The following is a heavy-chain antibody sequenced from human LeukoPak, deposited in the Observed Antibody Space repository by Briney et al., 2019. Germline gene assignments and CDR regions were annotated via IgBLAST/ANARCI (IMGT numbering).Heavy chain of an antibody. CDR3: ARDNSACSSSFCYSSGRRGAFDI. D-gene: IGHD2-2*02. J-gene: IGHJ3*02. V-gene: IGHV1-46*01. Sequence: ASVKVSCKASGYTFTSYYMHWVRQAPGQGLEWMGIINPSGGSPIYVQKFQGRVTMTRDTSTSTVYMELSSLRSEDTAVYYCARDNSACSSSFCYSSGRRGAFDIWGQGTMVTVSS. CDR1: GYTFTSYY. CDR2: INPSGGSP.